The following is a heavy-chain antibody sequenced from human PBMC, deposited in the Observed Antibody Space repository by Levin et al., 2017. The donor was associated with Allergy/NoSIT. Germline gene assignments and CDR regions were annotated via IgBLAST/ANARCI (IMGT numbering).Heavy chain of an antibody. CDR3: ARGRKLRFLEWLYRFDY. CDR2: INHIGST. J-gene: IGHJ4*02. D-gene: IGHD3-3*01. CDR1: GGSFSDYY. V-gene: IGHV4-34*01. Sequence: ASETLSLTCTIYGGSFSDYYWSWIRQPPGKGLEWIGEINHIGSTNYNWSLKSRVIISVDTSKNQFSLKLSSVTAADTAVYYCARGRKLRFLEWLYRFDYWGQGTLVTVSS.